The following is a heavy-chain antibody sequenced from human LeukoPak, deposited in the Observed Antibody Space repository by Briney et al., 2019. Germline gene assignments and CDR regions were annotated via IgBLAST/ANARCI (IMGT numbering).Heavy chain of an antibody. CDR2: IKSKTDGGTT. CDR3: TTEPYSSGWSRPYGMDV. Sequence: TGRSLRLSCAASGFTFSNAWMNWVRQAPGKGLEWVGRIKSKTDGGTTDYAAPVKGRFTISRDDSRNTLDLQMNSLKTEDTAVYYCTTEPYSSGWSRPYGMDVWGQGTTVTVSS. J-gene: IGHJ6*02. D-gene: IGHD6-19*01. CDR1: GFTFSNAW. V-gene: IGHV3-15*07.